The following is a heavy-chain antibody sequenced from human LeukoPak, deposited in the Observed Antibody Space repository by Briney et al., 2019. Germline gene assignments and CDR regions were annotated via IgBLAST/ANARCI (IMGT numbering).Heavy chain of an antibody. J-gene: IGHJ4*02. D-gene: IGHD3-3*01. V-gene: IGHV1-18*01. CDR3: ARDAPQYYDFWSGYYIPGDY. CDR1: SYPFSSCG. CDR2: SSAYNGNT. Sequence: ASVKVSCKTFSYPFSSCGIDWVRQAPGQGLEWMGWSSAYNGNTNYAQKLQGRVTMTTDTSTSTAYMELRSLRSDDTAVYYCARDAPQYYDFWSGYYIPGDYWGQGTLVTVSS.